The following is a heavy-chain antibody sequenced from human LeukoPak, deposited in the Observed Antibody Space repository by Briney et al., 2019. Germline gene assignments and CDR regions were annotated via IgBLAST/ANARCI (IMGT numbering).Heavy chain of an antibody. CDR1: GYSFATRW. CDR3: ARGAYGSGSYYNYYGMDV. Sequence: GESLKISCKGSGYSFATRWVAWVRQMPGKGLEWMGNIYPDDSDARYSPSFQGQVTISADKSISTAYLQWSSLKASDTAMYFCARGAYGSGSYYNYYGMDVWGQGTTVTVSS. J-gene: IGHJ6*02. V-gene: IGHV5-51*01. CDR2: IYPDDSDA. D-gene: IGHD3-10*01.